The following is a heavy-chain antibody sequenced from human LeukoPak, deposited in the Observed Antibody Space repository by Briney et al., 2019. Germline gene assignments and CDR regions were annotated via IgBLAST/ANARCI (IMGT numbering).Heavy chain of an antibody. CDR2: ISGSGGST. CDR3: AKRLRLGSITMVRGVIVSPYDY. V-gene: IGHV3-23*01. Sequence: GGSLRLSCAASGFTFSSYGMHWVRQAPGKGLEWVSAISGSGGSTYYADSVKGRFTISRDNSKNTLYLQMNSLRAEDTAVYYCAKRLRLGSITMVRGVIVSPYDYWGQGTLVTVSS. D-gene: IGHD3-10*01. CDR1: GFTFSSYG. J-gene: IGHJ4*02.